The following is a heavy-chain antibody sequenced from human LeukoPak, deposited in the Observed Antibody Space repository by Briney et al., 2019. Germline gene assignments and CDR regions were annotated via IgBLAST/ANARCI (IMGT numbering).Heavy chain of an antibody. CDR1: GYSISSGYY. CDR2: IYHSGST. CDR3: ARDSSSFPFDP. Sequence: SETLSLTCAVSGYSISSGYYWGWIRQPPGKGLEWIGSIYHSGSTYYNPSLKSRVTISVDTSKNQFSLKLSSVTAADTAVYYCARDSSSFPFDPWGQGTPVTVSS. V-gene: IGHV4-38-2*02. J-gene: IGHJ5*02. D-gene: IGHD6-13*01.